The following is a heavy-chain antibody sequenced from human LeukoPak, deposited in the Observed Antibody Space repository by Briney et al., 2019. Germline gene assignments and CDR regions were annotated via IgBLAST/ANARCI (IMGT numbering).Heavy chain of an antibody. D-gene: IGHD3-10*01. J-gene: IGHJ6*02. Sequence: PSETLSLTCTVSGGSISSYYWSWIRQPAGKGLEWIGRIYTSGSTNYNPSLKSRVTMSVDTSKNQFSLKLSSVTAADTAVYYCARVAVSRRGRYYYYGMDVWGQGTTVTVSS. CDR3: ARVAVSRRGRYYYYGMDV. CDR1: GGSISSYY. V-gene: IGHV4-4*07. CDR2: IYTSGST.